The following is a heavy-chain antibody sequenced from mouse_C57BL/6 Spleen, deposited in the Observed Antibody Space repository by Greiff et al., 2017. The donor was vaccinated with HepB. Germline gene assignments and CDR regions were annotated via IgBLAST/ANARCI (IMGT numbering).Heavy chain of an antibody. CDR2: IYPGSGST. J-gene: IGHJ1*03. CDR1: GYTFTSYW. CDR3: ARFPYYYGSSYGYWYFDV. Sequence: QVQLQQPGAELVKPGASVKMSCKASGYTFTSYWITWVKQRPGQGLEWIGDIYPGSGSTNYNEKFKSKATLTVDTSSSTAYMQLSSLTSEDSAVYYCARFPYYYGSSYGYWYFDVWGTGTTVTVSS. D-gene: IGHD1-1*01. V-gene: IGHV1-55*01.